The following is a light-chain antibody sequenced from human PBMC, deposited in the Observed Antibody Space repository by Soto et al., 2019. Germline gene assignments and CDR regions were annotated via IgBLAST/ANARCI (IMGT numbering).Light chain of an antibody. CDR3: QQFSSYPLT. CDR1: QFTGSW. Sequence: TQSPSSVSASVGDRVAISCRASQFTGSWLAWYQQKPGQAPRLLIYDASSRATGIPDRFSGGGSGTDFTLTISRLEPEDFAVYYCQQFSSYPLTFGGGTKVDIK. CDR2: DAS. V-gene: IGKV3-20*01. J-gene: IGKJ4*01.